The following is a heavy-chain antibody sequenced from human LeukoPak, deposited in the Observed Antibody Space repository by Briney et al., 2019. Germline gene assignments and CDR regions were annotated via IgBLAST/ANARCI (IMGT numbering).Heavy chain of an antibody. CDR2: ISSSNSYI. V-gene: IGHV3-21*01. CDR3: ARDQGLLVVAGRFGY. D-gene: IGHD6-19*01. J-gene: IGHJ4*02. Sequence: GGSLRLSCAASGFTFSSYSMNWVRQAPGKGLEWVSSISSSNSYIYNADSVKSRSTISRDNAKNSLYLQMNSLRAEDTAVYYCARDQGLLVVAGRFGYWGQGTLVTVSS. CDR1: GFTFSSYS.